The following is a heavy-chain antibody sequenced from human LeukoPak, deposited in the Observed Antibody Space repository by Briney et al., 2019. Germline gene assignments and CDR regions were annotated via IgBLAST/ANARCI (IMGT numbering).Heavy chain of an antibody. CDR1: GGTFSSYA. CDR2: IIPIFGTA. D-gene: IGHD1-26*01. J-gene: IGHJ4*02. CDR3: VRHQGYSGSYCNY. Sequence: ASVKVSCKASGGTFSSYAISWVRQAPGQGLEWMGGIIPIFGTANYAQRFQGRVTITADESTSTAYMELSSLRSEDTAVYYCVRHQGYSGSYCNYWGQGTLVTVSS. V-gene: IGHV1-69*13.